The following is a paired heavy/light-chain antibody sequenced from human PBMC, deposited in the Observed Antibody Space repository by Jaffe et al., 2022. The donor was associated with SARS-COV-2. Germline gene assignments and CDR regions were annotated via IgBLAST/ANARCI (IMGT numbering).Heavy chain of an antibody. CDR3: ARGPYNYGPPGYYYYMDV. Sequence: QAQLEQSGTEVRRPGASVKLPCKASGYTLTTYYMHWVRQAPGQGLEWMGIINPSGGSTTYAQKLQGRVTMTRDTSRTTVYMEVSSLSSDDTAVYFCARGPYNYGPPGYYYYMDVWGKGTTVIVSS. J-gene: IGHJ6*03. D-gene: IGHD5-18*01. V-gene: IGHV1-46*04. CDR2: INPSGGST. CDR1: GYTLTTYY.
Light chain of an antibody. CDR1: SSDVGGYNY. V-gene: IGLV2-8*01. CDR3: SSFAGNTVL. CDR2: DVN. J-gene: IGLJ2*01. Sequence: QSALTQPPSASGSPGQSVTIYCTGTSSDVGGYNYVSWYQHHPGKAPELMIYDVNKRPSGIPDRFSGSKSGNTASLTVSGLQGEDEADYYCSSFAGNTVLFGGGTKLTVL.